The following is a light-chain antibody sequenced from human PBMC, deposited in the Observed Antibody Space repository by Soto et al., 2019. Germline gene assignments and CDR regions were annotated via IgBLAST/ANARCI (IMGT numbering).Light chain of an antibody. V-gene: IGKV3-11*01. CDR2: DAC. CDR3: QQRSNWPPWT. Sequence: EVVITQSPATLSVSPAGRASLSCRASQSVSSYLAWYQQKPGPAPRLLSYDACSMATGIPARFSGSGSGTDFTLTISSLEPEDVAVYYCQQRSNWPPWTFGQGTKV. J-gene: IGKJ1*01. CDR1: QSVSSY.